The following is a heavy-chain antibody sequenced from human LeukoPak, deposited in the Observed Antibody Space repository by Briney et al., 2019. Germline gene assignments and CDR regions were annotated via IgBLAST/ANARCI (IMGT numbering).Heavy chain of an antibody. Sequence: GGSLRLSCAASGFTFSSYGMHWVRQAPGKGLEWVAVISYDGSNKYYADSVKGRFTISRDNSKNTLYLQMNSLRAEDTAVYYCAKDRFVGSSWYYFDYWGQGTLVPVSS. CDR1: GFTFSSYG. D-gene: IGHD6-13*01. V-gene: IGHV3-30*18. J-gene: IGHJ4*02. CDR3: AKDRFVGSSWYYFDY. CDR2: ISYDGSNK.